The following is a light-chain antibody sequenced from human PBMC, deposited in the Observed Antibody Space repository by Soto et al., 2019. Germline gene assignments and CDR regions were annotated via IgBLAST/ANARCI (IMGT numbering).Light chain of an antibody. CDR3: QQYNRYFT. J-gene: IGKJ2*01. Sequence: DTQMTQSPSTLSASVGDRVAITCRASQSISSWLAWYQQKPGKAPKLLIYDASSLESGVPSRFSGSGSVTEFTLTISSLQHDDFATYYCQQYNRYFTFGQGTKLEIK. V-gene: IGKV1-5*01. CDR2: DAS. CDR1: QSISSW.